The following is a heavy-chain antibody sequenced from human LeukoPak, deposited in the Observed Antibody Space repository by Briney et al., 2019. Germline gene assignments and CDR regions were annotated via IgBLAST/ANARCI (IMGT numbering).Heavy chain of an antibody. CDR1: GFTFSSYA. CDR3: AKDRGTRYFPLDQIDY. V-gene: IGHV3-23*01. D-gene: IGHD3-9*01. CDR2: ISGSGGST. Sequence: PGGSLRLSCAASGFTFSSYAMSWVRQAPGKGLEWVSLISGSGGSTYYADSVKGRFTISRDNSKNTLYLQMNSLRAEDTAVYYCAKDRGTRYFPLDQIDYRGQGTLVTVSS. J-gene: IGHJ4*02.